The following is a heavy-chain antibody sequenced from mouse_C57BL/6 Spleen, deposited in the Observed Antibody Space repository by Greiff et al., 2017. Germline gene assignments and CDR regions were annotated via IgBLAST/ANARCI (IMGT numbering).Heavy chain of an antibody. V-gene: IGHV5-6*01. Sequence: EVKLVESGGDLVKPGGSLKLSCAASGFTFSSYGMSWVRQTPDKRLEWVATISSGGSYTYYPDSVKGRFTISRDNAKNTLYLQMSSLKSEDTAMXYCARDMDYDGRYYFDYWGQGTTLTVSS. CDR2: ISSGGSYT. CDR3: ARDMDYDGRYYFDY. J-gene: IGHJ2*01. D-gene: IGHD2-4*01. CDR1: GFTFSSYG.